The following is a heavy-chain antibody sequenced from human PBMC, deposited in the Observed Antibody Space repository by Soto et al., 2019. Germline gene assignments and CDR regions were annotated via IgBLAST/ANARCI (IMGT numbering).Heavy chain of an antibody. CDR1: GFTFSSYA. Sequence: PWGSLRLSCSASGFTFSSYAMSWFRQAPGKGLEWVSAISGSGGSTYHADSVKGRFTISRDNSKNTLYLQMNSLRAEDTAVYYCAKDLSKIRGSYLDYWGQGTLVTVSS. J-gene: IGHJ4*02. D-gene: IGHD1-26*01. CDR3: AKDLSKIRGSYLDY. CDR2: ISGSGGST. V-gene: IGHV3-23*01.